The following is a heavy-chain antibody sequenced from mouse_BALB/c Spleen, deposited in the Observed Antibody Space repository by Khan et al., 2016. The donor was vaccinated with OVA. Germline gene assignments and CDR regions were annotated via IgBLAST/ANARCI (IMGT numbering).Heavy chain of an antibody. J-gene: IGHJ2*01. CDR3: ARTARINY. Sequence: EVQLQESGPGLVKPSQSLSLTCTVTGYSITSGYGWNWIRQFPGNKLEWMGYISYSGSTNYNQSLKSRISITRDKSKNKFSLQLNSVTNEDTATYYCARTARINYWGQGTTLTVSS. V-gene: IGHV3-2*02. CDR1: GYSITSGYG. D-gene: IGHD1-2*01. CDR2: ISYSGST.